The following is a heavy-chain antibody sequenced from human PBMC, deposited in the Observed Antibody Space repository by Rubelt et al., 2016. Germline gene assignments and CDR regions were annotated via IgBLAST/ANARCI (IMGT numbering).Heavy chain of an antibody. Sequence: GRIYTSGSTYYNPSLKSRVTISVDTSKNQFSLKLSSVTAADTAVYYCARLHAAAGTDYWGQGTLVTVSS. CDR2: IYTSGST. CDR3: ARLHAAAGTDY. J-gene: IGHJ4*02. D-gene: IGHD6-13*01. V-gene: IGHV4-4*07.